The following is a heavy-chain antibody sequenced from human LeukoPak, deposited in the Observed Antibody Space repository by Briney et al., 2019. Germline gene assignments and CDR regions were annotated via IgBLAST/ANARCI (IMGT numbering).Heavy chain of an antibody. CDR3: AKGIVGAPRTWFDP. D-gene: IGHD1-26*01. J-gene: IGHJ5*02. V-gene: IGHV3-23*01. Sequence: GGSLRLSCAASGFTFSSYAMSWVRQAPGKGLEGVSAISGRGGSTYYADSVKGRFTISRDNSKNTLYLQMNSLRAEDTAVYYCAKGIVGAPRTWFDPWGQGTLVTVSS. CDR1: GFTFSSYA. CDR2: ISGRGGST.